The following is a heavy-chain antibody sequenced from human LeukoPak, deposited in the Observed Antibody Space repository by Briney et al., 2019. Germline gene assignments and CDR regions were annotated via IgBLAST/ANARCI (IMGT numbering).Heavy chain of an antibody. CDR3: ARDLYGDYAFDY. CDR2: TSGSSTYI. V-gene: IGHV3-21*01. D-gene: IGHD4-17*01. CDR1: GFTFSSYS. J-gene: IGHJ4*02. Sequence: GGSLRLSCAASGFTFSSYSMNWVRQAPGKGLEWVSSTSGSSTYIDYADSVKGRFTISRDNAKNSLYLQMNSLRAEDTAVYYCARDLYGDYAFDYWGQGTLVTVSS.